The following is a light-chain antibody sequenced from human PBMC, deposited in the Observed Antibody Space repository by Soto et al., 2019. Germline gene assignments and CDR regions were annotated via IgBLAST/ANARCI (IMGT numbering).Light chain of an antibody. CDR2: GNS. Sequence: QAVVTQPPSVSGAPGQRVTISCTGSSSNIGAGYDVLWYQQLPGTAPKLLIYGNSNRPSGVPDRFSGSKSGTSASLAITGLQAEDEADYYCQSYDSSLSGYVFVTGTKVTVL. J-gene: IGLJ1*01. V-gene: IGLV1-40*01. CDR3: QSYDSSLSGYV. CDR1: SSNIGAGYD.